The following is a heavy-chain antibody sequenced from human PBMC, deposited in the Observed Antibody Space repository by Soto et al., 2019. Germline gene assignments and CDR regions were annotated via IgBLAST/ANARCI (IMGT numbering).Heavy chain of an antibody. CDR1: GGSFSGYY. V-gene: IGHV4-34*01. J-gene: IGHJ5*02. Sequence: QVQLQQWGAGLLKPSETLSLTCAVYGGSFSGYYWSWIRQPPGKGLEWLGEINHSGSTNYNPSLKSRFTISVDTSKNQFSLKLSSVTAADTSVYYCARGEYCSGGSCPRHWFDPWGQGTLVTVSS. CDR2: INHSGST. D-gene: IGHD2-15*01. CDR3: ARGEYCSGGSCPRHWFDP.